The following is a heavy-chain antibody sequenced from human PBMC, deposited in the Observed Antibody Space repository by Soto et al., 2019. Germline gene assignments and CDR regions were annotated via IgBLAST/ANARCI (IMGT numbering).Heavy chain of an antibody. CDR2: IYPGDSDT. J-gene: IGHJ3*02. Sequence: VESLNISCKGSGYSFTSYCIGWVRQMPGKGLEWMGIIYPGDSDTRYSPSFQGQVTISADKSISTAYLQWSSLKASDTAMYYCARRHSSGGSCYSSVAFEIWGQGKMVTVSS. CDR1: GYSFTSYC. V-gene: IGHV5-51*01. D-gene: IGHD2-15*01. CDR3: ARRHSSGGSCYSSVAFEI.